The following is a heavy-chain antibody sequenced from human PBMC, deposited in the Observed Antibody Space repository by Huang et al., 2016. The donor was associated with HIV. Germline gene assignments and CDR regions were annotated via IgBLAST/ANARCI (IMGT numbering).Heavy chain of an antibody. Sequence: QVQLQESGQGLVKPSDTLSLTCIVSGDSVDSSYSYWGWVRQPPGKGLEWMGSIYSNGHPYYNKYLKSRITRSVDTSKNHFSLNLKTVTAADTAVYYCSRGPSTPATELWGQGTMVTVSS. D-gene: IGHD1-1*01. CDR3: SRGPSTPATEL. CDR1: GDSVDSSYSY. J-gene: IGHJ3*01. V-gene: IGHV4-39*02. CDR2: IYSNGHP.